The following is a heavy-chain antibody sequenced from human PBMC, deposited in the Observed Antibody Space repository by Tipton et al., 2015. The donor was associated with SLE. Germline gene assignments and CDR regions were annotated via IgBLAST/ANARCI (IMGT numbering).Heavy chain of an antibody. V-gene: IGHV3-23*01. D-gene: IGHD6-19*01. CDR3: AKWYSSGWYSDY. J-gene: IGHJ4*02. CDR1: GFTFSSYA. Sequence: SLRFSCAASGFTFSSYAMSWVRQALGKGLEWVSAISGSGGSTYYADSVKGRFTISRDNSKNTLYLQMNSLRAEDTAVYYCAKWYSSGWYSDYWGQGTLVTVSS. CDR2: ISGSGGST.